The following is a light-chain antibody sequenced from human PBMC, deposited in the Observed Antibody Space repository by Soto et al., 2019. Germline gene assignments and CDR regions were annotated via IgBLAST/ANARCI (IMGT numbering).Light chain of an antibody. J-gene: IGKJ4*01. Sequence: DIQMTQSPPSLSASVGDTVTITCRASQSISSYLNWYQQKPGKAPNLLIYAASTLQSGVPSRFSGSGSGTDFTLTIRSLQPEDFATYYCQQSYTTPLTFGGGTKVDI. V-gene: IGKV1-39*01. CDR3: QQSYTTPLT. CDR2: AAS. CDR1: QSISSY.